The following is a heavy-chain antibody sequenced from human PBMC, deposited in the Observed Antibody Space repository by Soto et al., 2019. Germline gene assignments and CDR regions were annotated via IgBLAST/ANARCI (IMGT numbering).Heavy chain of an antibody. CDR2: ISYDGSNK. CDR1: GFTFSSYG. V-gene: IGHV3-30*18. J-gene: IGHJ4*02. D-gene: IGHD3-3*01. CDR3: AKTVKFGVVIYYFDY. Sequence: GGSLRLSCAASGFTFSSYGMHWVRQAPGKGLEWVAVISYDGSNKYYADSVKGRFTISRDNSKNTLYLQMNSLRAEDTAVYYCAKTVKFGVVIYYFDYWGQGTLVTVSS.